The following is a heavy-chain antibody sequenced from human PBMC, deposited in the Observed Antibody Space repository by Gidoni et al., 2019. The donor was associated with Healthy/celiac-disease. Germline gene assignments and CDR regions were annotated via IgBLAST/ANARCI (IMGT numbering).Heavy chain of an antibody. Sequence: EVQLVESGGGLVQPGGSLRLSCAASGFPFSSYWMSWVRQAPGKGLEWVANIKQDGSEKYYVDSVKGRFTISRDNAKNSLYLQMNSLRAEDTAVYYCARAPVVPAAMIDYWGQGTLVTVSS. V-gene: IGHV3-7*05. J-gene: IGHJ4*02. CDR1: GFPFSSYW. CDR2: IKQDGSEK. D-gene: IGHD2-2*01. CDR3: ARAPVVPAAMIDY.